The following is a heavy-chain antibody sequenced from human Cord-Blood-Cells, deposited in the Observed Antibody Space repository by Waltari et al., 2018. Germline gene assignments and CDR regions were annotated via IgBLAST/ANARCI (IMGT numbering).Heavy chain of an antibody. CDR1: GYTFTGSY. Sequence: QVQLVQSGAEVKKPGASAKVSCTPSGYTFTGSYLPWARQAPGQGLACMGWINPNSGGKNYAQKFQGWVTMTRDTSISTAYMELSRLRSDDTAVYYCARESLNSSSLDYWGQGTLVTVSS. CDR3: ARESLNSSSLDY. D-gene: IGHD6-6*01. V-gene: IGHV1-2*04. J-gene: IGHJ4*02. CDR2: INPNSGGK.